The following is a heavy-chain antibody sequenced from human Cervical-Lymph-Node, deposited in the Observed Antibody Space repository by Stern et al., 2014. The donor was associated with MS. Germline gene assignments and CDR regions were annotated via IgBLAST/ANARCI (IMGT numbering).Heavy chain of an antibody. CDR1: GYTFISYG. CDR3: ARDIGYYGSGSKTFDP. Sequence: VQLVESGAEVKKPGASVKVSCKASGYTFISYGISWVRQAPGQGLEWMGWISAYNGNTNYAQKLQGRVTMTTDTSTSTAYMELRSLRSDDTAVYYCARDIGYYGSGSKTFDPWGQGTLVTVSS. V-gene: IGHV1-18*01. J-gene: IGHJ5*02. D-gene: IGHD3-10*01. CDR2: ISAYNGNT.